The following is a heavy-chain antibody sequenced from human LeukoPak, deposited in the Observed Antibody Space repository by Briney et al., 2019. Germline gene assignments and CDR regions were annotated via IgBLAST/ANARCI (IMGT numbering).Heavy chain of an antibody. Sequence: SETLSLTCTVSGGSISSYYWSWIRQPPGKGLEWIGYIYYSGSTNYNPSLKSRVTISVDTSKNQFSLKLSSVSAADTAVYYCARVLRRQWLDSYYYYYYMDVWGKGTTVTISS. CDR2: IYYSGST. V-gene: IGHV4-59*01. D-gene: IGHD6-19*01. J-gene: IGHJ6*03. CDR3: ARVLRRQWLDSYYYYYYMDV. CDR1: GGSISSYY.